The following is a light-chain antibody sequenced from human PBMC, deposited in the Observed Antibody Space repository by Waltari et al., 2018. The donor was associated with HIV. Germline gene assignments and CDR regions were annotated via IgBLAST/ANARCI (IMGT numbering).Light chain of an antibody. Sequence: SYVLTQPPSVSVAPGQTARITCGGNNIGSKGVHRYQQKPIQAPVLVVYDDSDRPSGIPERFSGSSSWNTATLTISRVEAGDEADFYCQVWDSSTDLRVFGGGTKLTVL. J-gene: IGLJ2*01. V-gene: IGLV3-21*02. CDR1: NIGSKG. CDR3: QVWDSSTDLRV. CDR2: DDS.